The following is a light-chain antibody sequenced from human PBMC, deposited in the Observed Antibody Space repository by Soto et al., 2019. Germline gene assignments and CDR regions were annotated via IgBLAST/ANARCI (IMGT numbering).Light chain of an antibody. CDR3: QQYGSSPQT. V-gene: IGKV3-20*01. J-gene: IGKJ1*01. CDR1: QSVSSSY. Sequence: VLSQSPLSLPVTLGQPATISWRSSQSVSSSYLAWYQQKPGQAPRLLIYGASSRATGIPDRFSGSGSGTDFTLTISRLEPEDFAVYYCQQYGSSPQTFGQGTKVDI. CDR2: GAS.